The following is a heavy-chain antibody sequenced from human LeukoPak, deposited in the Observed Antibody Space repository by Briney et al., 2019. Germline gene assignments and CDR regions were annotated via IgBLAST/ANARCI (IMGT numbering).Heavy chain of an antibody. J-gene: IGHJ4*02. CDR1: GGSISSGSYY. D-gene: IGHD3-16*01. CDR2: IYTSGST. CDR3: ARGAGWLIDY. V-gene: IGHV4-61*02. Sequence: SQTLSLTCTVSGGSISSGSYYWSWIRQPAGKGLEWIGSIYTSGSTNYNPSLKSRVTISVDTSKNQFSLKLSSVTAADTAVYYCARGAGWLIDYWGQGILVTVSS.